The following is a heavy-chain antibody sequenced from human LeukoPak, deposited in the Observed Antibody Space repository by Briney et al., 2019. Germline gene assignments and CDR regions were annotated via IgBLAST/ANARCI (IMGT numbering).Heavy chain of an antibody. V-gene: IGHV3-74*01. J-gene: IGHJ4*02. Sequence: GGSLRLSCVGSGVSFSSYWMHWVRQAPGKGLVWVARINSDGSTTSYADSVKGRFTISRDNAKNSLYLQMNSLTAGHTAVYYCASTIAGREYWGQGTLVTVSS. CDR2: INSDGSTT. CDR1: GVSFSSYW. D-gene: IGHD6-6*01. CDR3: ASTIAGREY.